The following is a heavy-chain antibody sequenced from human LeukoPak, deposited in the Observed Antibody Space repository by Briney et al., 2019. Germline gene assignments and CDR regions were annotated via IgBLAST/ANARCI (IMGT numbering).Heavy chain of an antibody. D-gene: IGHD5-18*01. CDR1: GYTFTSYG. V-gene: IGHV1-18*01. CDR3: ARDLGYSYGSSLDY. Sequence: ASVKVSCKASGYTFTSYGISWVRQAPGQGLEWMGWISAYNGNTNYAQKLQGRVTMTTDTSTSTAYMELSSLRSEDTAVYYCARDLGYSYGSSLDYWGQGTLVTVSS. CDR2: ISAYNGNT. J-gene: IGHJ4*02.